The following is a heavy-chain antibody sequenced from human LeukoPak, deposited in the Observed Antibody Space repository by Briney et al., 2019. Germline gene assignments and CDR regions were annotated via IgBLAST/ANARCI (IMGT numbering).Heavy chain of an antibody. CDR1: GGSISSYY. D-gene: IGHD4-11*01. V-gene: IGHV4-59*08. J-gene: IGHJ5*02. Sequence: PSETLSLTCTVSGGSISSYYWSWIRQPPGKGLEWIGYIYYSGSTNYNPSLKSRVTISVDTSKNQFSLKLSSVTAADTAVYYCARVRFTVRKENWFDPWGQGTLVTVSS. CDR3: ARVRFTVRKENWFDP. CDR2: IYYSGST.